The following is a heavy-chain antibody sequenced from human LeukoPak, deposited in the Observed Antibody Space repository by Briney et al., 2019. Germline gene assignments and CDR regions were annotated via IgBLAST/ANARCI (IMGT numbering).Heavy chain of an antibody. CDR2: IYTSGST. D-gene: IGHD3-22*01. CDR1: GGSISSYY. Sequence: SETLSLTCTVSGGSISSYYWSWIRQPAGKGLEWIGRIYTSGSTNYNPSLKSRVTMSVDTSENQFSLKLSSVTAADTAVYYCARGRGYYDSSGYLLDYWGQGTLVTVSS. V-gene: IGHV4-4*07. J-gene: IGHJ4*02. CDR3: ARGRGYYDSSGYLLDY.